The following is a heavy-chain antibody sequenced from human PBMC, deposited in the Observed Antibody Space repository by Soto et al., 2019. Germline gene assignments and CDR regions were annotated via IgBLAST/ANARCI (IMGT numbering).Heavy chain of an antibody. J-gene: IGHJ4*02. Sequence: EVQLLESGGGLVQPGGSLRLSCTASGFTFSTYAMSWVRQAPGKGLEWVSTISDSGSTYYADSVKGRFTISRDNSKNTQYLERKSQRAEDTAVYYCAKDKGGRYCSRTSCLYSFDYWGQGTLDTVSS. D-gene: IGHD2-2*01. CDR1: GFTFSTYA. V-gene: IGHV3-23*01. CDR2: ISDSGST. CDR3: AKDKGGRYCSRTSCLYSFDY.